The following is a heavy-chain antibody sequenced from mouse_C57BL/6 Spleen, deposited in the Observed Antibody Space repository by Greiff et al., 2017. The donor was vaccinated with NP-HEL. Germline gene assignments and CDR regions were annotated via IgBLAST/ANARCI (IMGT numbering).Heavy chain of an antibody. CDR2: IYPGSGST. Sequence: QVQLQQPGAELVKPGASVKMSCKASGYTFTSYWITWVKQRPGQGLEWIGDIYPGSGSTNYNEKFKSKATLTVDTSSSTAYMQLSSLTSEDSSVYYCARVGCYAYDVWFAYWGQGTLVTVSA. V-gene: IGHV1-55*01. D-gene: IGHD2-2*01. CDR3: ARVGCYAYDVWFAY. CDR1: GYTFTSYW. J-gene: IGHJ3*01.